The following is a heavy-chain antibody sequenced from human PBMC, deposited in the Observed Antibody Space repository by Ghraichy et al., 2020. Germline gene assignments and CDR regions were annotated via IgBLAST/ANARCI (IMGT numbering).Heavy chain of an antibody. CDR1: GFSFSSYA. CDR2: ITGTGGTT. CDR3: PATEARFPFDY. Sequence: GESLNISCATSGFSFSSYAMSWVRQAPGKGLEWVSAITGTGGTTYYADSVKGRFTISRDNSKNTLYLEMNSLRAEDTAVYYCPATEARFPFDYWGQGTLVTVSS. D-gene: IGHD6-6*01. V-gene: IGHV3-23*01. J-gene: IGHJ4*02.